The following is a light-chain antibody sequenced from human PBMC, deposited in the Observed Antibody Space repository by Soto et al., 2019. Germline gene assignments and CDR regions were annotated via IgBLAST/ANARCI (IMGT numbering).Light chain of an antibody. CDR1: SSDVGGYNY. CDR2: DVS. J-gene: IGLJ1*01. V-gene: IGLV2-14*01. CDR3: ISYTSSSTLYV. Sequence: QSALTQPASVSGSPGQSITISCTGTSSDVGGYNYVSWYQQHPGKAPKLMIYDVSNRPSGVSNRSSGSKSGNTASLTISGIQAEDEADYYCISYTSSSTLYVFGTGTKVTVL.